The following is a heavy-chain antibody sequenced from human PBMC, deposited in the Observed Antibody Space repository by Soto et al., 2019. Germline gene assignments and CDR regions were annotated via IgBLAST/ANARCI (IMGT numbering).Heavy chain of an antibody. CDR3: ARYKGYCSGGSCYYYYYMDV. CDR1: GFTFSTYS. V-gene: IGHV3-48*01. Sequence: GGSLRLSCAASGFTFSTYSMNWVRQAPGKGLEWVSYLSTTGSTIYYADSVKGRFTISRDNAKNSLYLQMTSLRAEDTAVYYCARYKGYCSGGSCYYYYYMDVWGKGTTVTVSS. CDR2: LSTTGSTI. J-gene: IGHJ6*03. D-gene: IGHD2-15*01.